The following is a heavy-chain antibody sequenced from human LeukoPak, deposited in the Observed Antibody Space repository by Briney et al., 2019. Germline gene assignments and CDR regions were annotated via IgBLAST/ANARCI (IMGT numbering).Heavy chain of an antibody. CDR2: ISSSSSYI. D-gene: IGHD2-2*01. Sequence: PGGSLRLSCAASGFTFSSYSMNWVRQAPGKGLEWVSSISSSSSYIYYADSVKGRFTISRGNAKNSLYLQMNSLRAEDTAVYYCARDSVGAPLGWFDPWGQGTLVTVSS. CDR3: ARDSVGAPLGWFDP. V-gene: IGHV3-21*01. J-gene: IGHJ5*02. CDR1: GFTFSSYS.